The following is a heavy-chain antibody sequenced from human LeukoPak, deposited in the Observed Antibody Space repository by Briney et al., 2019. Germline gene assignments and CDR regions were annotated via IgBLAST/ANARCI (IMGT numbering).Heavy chain of an antibody. D-gene: IGHD5-24*01. V-gene: IGHV1-24*01. J-gene: IGHJ4*02. CDR2: FDPEDGET. Sequence: ASVKVSCKVSGYTLTELSMHWVRQAPGKGLEWMGGFDPEDGETIYAQKFQGRVTMTEDTSTDTAYMGLSSLRSEDTAVYYCVTAREMATITPFDYWGQGTLVTVSS. CDR1: GYTLTELS. CDR3: VTAREMATITPFDY.